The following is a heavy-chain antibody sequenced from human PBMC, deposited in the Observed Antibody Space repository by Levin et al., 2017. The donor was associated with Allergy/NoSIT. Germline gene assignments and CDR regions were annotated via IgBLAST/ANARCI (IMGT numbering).Heavy chain of an antibody. CDR1: GFTFGDYA. CDR2: IRSKAYGGTT. D-gene: IGHD6-6*01. CDR3: TREPPGIAARFWFDP. J-gene: IGHJ5*02. V-gene: IGHV3-49*03. Sequence: GGSLRLSCTASGFTFGDYAMSWFRQAPGKGLEWVGFIRSKAYGGTTEYAASVKGRFTISRDDSKSIAYLQMNSLKTEDTAVYYCTREPPGIAARFWFDPWGQGTLVTVSS.